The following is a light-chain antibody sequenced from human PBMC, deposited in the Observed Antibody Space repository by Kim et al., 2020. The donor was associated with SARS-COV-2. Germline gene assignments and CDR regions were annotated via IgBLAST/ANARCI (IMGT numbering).Light chain of an antibody. CDR1: QDISNY. CDR2: AAS. J-gene: IGKJ1*01. CDR3: QKCDSAPWT. Sequence: ASVGDRVTITCRASQDISNYLAWFQLKPGKAPKLLIYAASALQPGVPSRFSGSGSVTDFTLNVTSLQPEDVATYYCQKCDSAPWTFGQGTKVEIK. V-gene: IGKV1-27*01.